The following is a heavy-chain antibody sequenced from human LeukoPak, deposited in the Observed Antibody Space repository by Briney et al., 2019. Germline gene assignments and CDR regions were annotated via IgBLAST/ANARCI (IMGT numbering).Heavy chain of an antibody. J-gene: IGHJ4*02. Sequence: PGGSLRLSCAASGFTFSSYAMSWVRQAPGKGLEWVSGISGSGGSTNYADSVKGRFTISRDNSKNTLYLQMNSLRAEDTAVYYCARGYGDFRVEGRYFHSWGQGTLVTVSS. CDR1: GFTFSSYA. CDR2: ISGSGGST. D-gene: IGHD4-17*01. V-gene: IGHV3-23*01. CDR3: ARGYGDFRVEGRYFHS.